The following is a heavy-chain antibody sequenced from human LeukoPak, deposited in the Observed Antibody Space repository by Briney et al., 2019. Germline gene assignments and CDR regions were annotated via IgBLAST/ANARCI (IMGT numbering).Heavy chain of an antibody. CDR2: ISSRSSHT. CDR1: GFTFSDYY. Sequence: GGSLGLSCAASGFTFSDYYMSWIRQAPGKGLEWVSYISSRSSHTNYADSVKGRFTISRDNAKNSLYLQMNSLRAEDTAVYYCARFSSGWYYFYYWGQGTLVTVSS. J-gene: IGHJ4*02. V-gene: IGHV3-11*03. D-gene: IGHD6-19*01. CDR3: ARFSSGWYYFYY.